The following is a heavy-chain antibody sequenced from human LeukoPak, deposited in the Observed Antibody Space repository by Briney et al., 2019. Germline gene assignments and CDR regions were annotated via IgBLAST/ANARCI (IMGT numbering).Heavy chain of an antibody. CDR3: TRHLYGSGSYFNDY. CDR2: IRSKANSYAT. CDR1: GFTFSGSA. Sequence: GGSLKLSCAASGFTFSGSAMHWVRQASGKGLEWVGRIRSKANSYATAYAASVKGRFTISRDDSKNTAYLQMNSLKPEDTAVYYCTRHLYGSGSYFNDYWGQGTLVTVSS. D-gene: IGHD3-10*01. V-gene: IGHV3-73*01. J-gene: IGHJ4*02.